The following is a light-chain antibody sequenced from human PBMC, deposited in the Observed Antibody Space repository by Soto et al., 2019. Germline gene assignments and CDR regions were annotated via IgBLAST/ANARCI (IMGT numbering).Light chain of an antibody. CDR1: SSNVGGCND. Sequence: QSALARPASVSGSPGQSITISCTGTSSNVGGCNDVSWYQQHPGKAPKLMIYEVTNRPSGVSNRFSGSKSGNTASLTISGLQAEDEADYYCSSYTSRSTLVFGTGTKVTVL. J-gene: IGLJ1*01. CDR3: SSYTSRSTLV. CDR2: EVT. V-gene: IGLV2-14*01.